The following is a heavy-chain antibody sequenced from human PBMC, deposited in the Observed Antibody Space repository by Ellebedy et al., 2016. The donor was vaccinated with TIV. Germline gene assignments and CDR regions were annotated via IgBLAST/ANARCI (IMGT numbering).Heavy chain of an antibody. CDR3: ARDVNWALDY. D-gene: IGHD7-27*01. V-gene: IGHV3-48*03. CDR1: GFTFRSHE. Sequence: GEFLKISCAASGFTFRSHEMNWVRQAPGKGLEWVSYITFNGKTTHYADSVRGRFTISRDNAKNSLYLQMNSLRVEDTAVYYCARDVNWALDYWGQGILVTVSS. CDR2: ITFNGKTT. J-gene: IGHJ4*02.